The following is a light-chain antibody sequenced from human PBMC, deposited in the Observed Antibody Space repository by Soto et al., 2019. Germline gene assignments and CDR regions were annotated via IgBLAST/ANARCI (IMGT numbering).Light chain of an antibody. V-gene: IGKV3-20*01. CDR1: QSVSSSY. CDR2: GAS. CDR3: QQYGSSGT. J-gene: IGKJ1*01. Sequence: EVVFTQSPATLSLSLGERATLSCRASQSVSSSYLAWYQQKPGQAPRLLIYGASNRATGIPDRFSGSGSGTDFTLTISRLEPEDFAVYYCQQYGSSGTFGQGTKVDIK.